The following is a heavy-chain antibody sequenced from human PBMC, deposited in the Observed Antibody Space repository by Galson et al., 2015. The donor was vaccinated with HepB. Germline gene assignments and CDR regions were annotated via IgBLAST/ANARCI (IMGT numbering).Heavy chain of an antibody. J-gene: IGHJ6*02. V-gene: IGHV3-48*01. Sequence: SLRLSCAASGFTFSSYSMNWVRQAPGKGLEWVSYISSSSSTIYYADSVKGRFTISRDNAKNSLYLQMNSLRAEDTAVYYCARGPSGTTGYYGMDVWGQGTTVTVSS. CDR1: GFTFSSYS. D-gene: IGHD1-1*01. CDR3: ARGPSGTTGYYGMDV. CDR2: ISSSSSTI.